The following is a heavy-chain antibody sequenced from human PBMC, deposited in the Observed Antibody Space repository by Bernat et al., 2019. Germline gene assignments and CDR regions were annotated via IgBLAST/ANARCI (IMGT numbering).Heavy chain of an antibody. J-gene: IGHJ4*02. D-gene: IGHD6-13*01. CDR2: INPNSGGT. V-gene: IGHV1-2*04. CDR3: ATSSKYSSSWYDY. CDR1: GYTFTGYY. Sequence: QVQLVQSGAEVKKPGASVKVSCKASGYTFTGYYMHWVRQAPGQGLEWMGWINPNSGGTNYAQKFQGWVTMTRVTSISTAYMELSRLRSDDTAVYYCATSSKYSSSWYDYWGQGTLVTVSS.